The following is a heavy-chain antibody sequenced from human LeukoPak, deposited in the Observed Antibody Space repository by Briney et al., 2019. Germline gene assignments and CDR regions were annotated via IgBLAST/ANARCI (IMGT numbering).Heavy chain of an antibody. D-gene: IGHD1-14*01. Sequence: PSETLSLTCAVYDGSFSGYYWSWIRQPPGKGLEWIGEINHSGSTNYNPSLKSRVTISLDTSKSQFSLKLSSVTAADTAVYFCARDQAESWFDPWGQGTLVTVSS. CDR3: ARDQAESWFDP. J-gene: IGHJ5*02. CDR1: DGSFSGYY. V-gene: IGHV4-34*01. CDR2: INHSGST.